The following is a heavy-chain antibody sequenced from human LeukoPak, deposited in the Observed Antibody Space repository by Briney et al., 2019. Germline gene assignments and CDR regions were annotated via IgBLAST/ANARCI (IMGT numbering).Heavy chain of an antibody. CDR2: INPDGSTA. CDR1: EFTFSTYW. V-gene: IGHV3-74*01. CDR3: ARERDGYYYDSSGYFDY. Sequence: GGSLRLSCAASEFTFSTYWMHWVRQAPGKGLVWVSRINPDGSTASYAGSVEGRFTISRDNAKNTLYLQMNSLRAEDTAVYYCARERDGYYYDSSGYFDYWGQGTLVTVSS. J-gene: IGHJ4*02. D-gene: IGHD3-22*01.